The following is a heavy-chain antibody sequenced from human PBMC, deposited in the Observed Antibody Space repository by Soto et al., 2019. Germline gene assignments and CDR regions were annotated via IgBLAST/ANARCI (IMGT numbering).Heavy chain of an antibody. CDR1: GGSISSGHYY. J-gene: IGHJ3*01. Sequence: QMHLQESGPGLVKPAQTLSLTCSVSGGSISSGHYYWSWIRQHPGKGLEWVAYIYFSGSTRYNPSLQGRVTILEDTSKNQFSLNLNSATAADTAVYYCAGWEIGGDFDLWGQGTMVTVSS. CDR2: IYFSGST. V-gene: IGHV4-31*03. CDR3: AGWEIGGDFDL. D-gene: IGHD2-21*01.